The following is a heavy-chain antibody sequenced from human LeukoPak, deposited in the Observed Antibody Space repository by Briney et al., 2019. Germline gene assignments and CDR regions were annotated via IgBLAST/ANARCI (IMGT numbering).Heavy chain of an antibody. V-gene: IGHV3-53*01. J-gene: IGHJ4*02. CDR2: IYSGGST. CDR3: ARVFSSRTTYYFDY. D-gene: IGHD1-14*01. Sequence: ETLSLTCAVYGGSFSGYYWSWVRQAPGKGLEWVSVIYSGGSTYYADSVKGRFTISRDNSKNTLYLQMNSLRAEDTAVYYCARVFSSRTTYYFDYWGQGTLVTVSS. CDR1: GGSFSGYY.